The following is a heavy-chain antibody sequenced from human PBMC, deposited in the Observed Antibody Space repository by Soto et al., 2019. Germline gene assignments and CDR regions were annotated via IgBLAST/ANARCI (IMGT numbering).Heavy chain of an antibody. J-gene: IGHJ6*02. CDR3: ARDRYSYGSGYYYDGMDV. V-gene: IGHV3-33*01. CDR2: IWYDGSNK. D-gene: IGHD5-18*01. CDR1: GFTFSSYG. Sequence: QVQLVESGGGVVQPGRSLRLSCAASGFTFSSYGMHWVRQAPGKGLEWVAVIWYDGSNKYYADSVKGRFTISRDNSKNTLYLQMNSLRAEDTAVYYCARDRYSYGSGYYYDGMDVWGQGTTVTVSS.